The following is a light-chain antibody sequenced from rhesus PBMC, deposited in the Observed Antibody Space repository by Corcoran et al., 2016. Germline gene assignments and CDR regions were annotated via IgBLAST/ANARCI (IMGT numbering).Light chain of an antibody. CDR3: MQGTHRPPT. CDR2: QVS. J-gene: IGKJ4*01. Sequence: DVVMTQSPLSLPVILGQPASIPCRSSQSLLVSHGKTYLNWLQPKPGQPPRCLIYQVSNRDSGVPDRFSGSGAGTDFTLKISRVEAECIGVYSCMQGTHRPPTFGGGAKVEIK. V-gene: IGKV2S8*01. CDR1: QSLLVSHGKTY.